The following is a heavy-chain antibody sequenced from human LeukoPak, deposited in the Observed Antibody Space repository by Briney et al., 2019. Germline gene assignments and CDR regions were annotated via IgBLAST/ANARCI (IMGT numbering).Heavy chain of an antibody. V-gene: IGHV3-21*01. CDR1: GFTFSSYS. CDR2: ISSSSSYI. D-gene: IGHD5-18*01. J-gene: IGHJ4*02. Sequence: GGSLRLSCAASGFTFSSYSMNWVRQAPGKGLEWVSSISSSSSYIYYADSVKGRFTISRDNAKNSLYLQMNSLRAEDTAVYYCARGAYHLLRGYSYGHFDYWGQGTLVTVSS. CDR3: ARGAYHLLRGYSYGHFDY.